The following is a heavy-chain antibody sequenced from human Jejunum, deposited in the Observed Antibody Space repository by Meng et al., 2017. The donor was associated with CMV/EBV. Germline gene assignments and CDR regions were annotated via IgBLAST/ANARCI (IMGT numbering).Heavy chain of an antibody. D-gene: IGHD3-10*01. CDR2: TYYGGNT. CDR1: GHSITRGGYY. V-gene: IGHV4-31*02. J-gene: IGHJ4*02. Sequence: SGHSITRGGYYWSWIRQHPERGLEWIGFTYYGGNTYYIPSLESRVTVSLDTSKNQFSLKLTSVTAANTAVYYCGGGGGHRSAWVDYWGQGTLGTVSS. CDR3: GGGGGHRSAWVDY.